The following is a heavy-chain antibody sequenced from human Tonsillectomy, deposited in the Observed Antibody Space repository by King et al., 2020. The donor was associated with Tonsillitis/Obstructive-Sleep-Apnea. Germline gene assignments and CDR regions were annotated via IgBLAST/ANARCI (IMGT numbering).Heavy chain of an antibody. V-gene: IGHV4-34*01. J-gene: IGHJ3*02. CDR1: GGSFSGYY. CDR2: INHSGST. D-gene: IGHD4-23*01. CDR3: VSPCYGGRRADI. Sequence: VQLPQWGAGLLKPSETLSLTCAVYGGSFSGYYWSWIRQPPGKGLEWIGEINHSGSTNYNPSLKSRVTISVDTSKNQFSLKLSSVTAADTAVYYCVSPCYGGRRADIWGQGTMVTVSS.